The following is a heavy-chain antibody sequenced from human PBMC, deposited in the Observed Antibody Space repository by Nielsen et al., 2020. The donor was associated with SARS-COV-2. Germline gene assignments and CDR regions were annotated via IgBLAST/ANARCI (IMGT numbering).Heavy chain of an antibody. CDR2: ISSSSSYI. D-gene: IGHD3-10*01. J-gene: IGHJ6*02. Sequence: GESLKISCAASGFTFSSYSMNWVRQAPGKGLECVSSISSSSSYIYYADSVKGRFTISRDNAKNSLYLQMNSLRAEDTAVYYCARDNPFTVWFGELTGRNAMDVWGQGTTVTVSS. V-gene: IGHV3-21*01. CDR3: ARDNPFTVWFGELTGRNAMDV. CDR1: GFTFSSYS.